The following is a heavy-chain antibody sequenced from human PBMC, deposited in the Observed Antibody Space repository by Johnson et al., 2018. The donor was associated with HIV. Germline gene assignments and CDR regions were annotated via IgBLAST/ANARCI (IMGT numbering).Heavy chain of an antibody. CDR2: IFSVGNT. D-gene: IGHD5-12*01. CDR1: GITVNTNY. CDR3: ARDGRDVATRGGFDI. J-gene: IGHJ3*02. Sequence: EVQLVESGGGLVQSGGSLRLSCAASGITVNTNYMSWVRRAPGKGLEWVSVIFSVGNTYYADSVKGRFTISRDNSKNMLYLQMNSLRPEDTAVYYCARDGRDVATRGGFDIWGPGTVVTVSS. V-gene: IGHV3-66*02.